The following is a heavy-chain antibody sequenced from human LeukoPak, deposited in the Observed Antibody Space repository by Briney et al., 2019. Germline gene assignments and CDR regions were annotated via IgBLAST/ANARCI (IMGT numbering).Heavy chain of an antibody. CDR2: IYYSGST. Sequence: SETLTLTCTVSGGSISSYYWSWIRQPPGKGLEWIGYIYYSGSTNYNPSLKSRVTISVDTSKNQFSLKLSSVTAADTAVYYCARAGGGRLDYWGQGTLVTVSS. D-gene: IGHD2-15*01. CDR1: GGSISSYY. J-gene: IGHJ4*02. V-gene: IGHV4-59*01. CDR3: ARAGGGRLDY.